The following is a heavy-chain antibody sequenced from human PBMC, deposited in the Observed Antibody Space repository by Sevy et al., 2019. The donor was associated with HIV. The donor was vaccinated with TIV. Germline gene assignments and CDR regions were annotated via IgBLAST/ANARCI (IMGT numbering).Heavy chain of an antibody. J-gene: IGHJ4*02. CDR2: ISYDGSNK. Sequence: GGSLRLSCAASGFTFSSYGMHWVRQAPGKGLEWVAVISYDGSNKYYADSVKGRFTISRDNSKNTLYLQMNSLRAEDTAVYYCAKWEDTAMGKIFDYWGQGTLVTVSS. V-gene: IGHV3-30*18. D-gene: IGHD5-18*01. CDR1: GFTFSSYG. CDR3: AKWEDTAMGKIFDY.